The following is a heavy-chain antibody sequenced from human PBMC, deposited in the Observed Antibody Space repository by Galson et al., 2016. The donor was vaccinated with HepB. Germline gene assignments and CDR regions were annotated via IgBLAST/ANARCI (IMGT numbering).Heavy chain of an antibody. D-gene: IGHD3-3*01. J-gene: IGHJ2*01. V-gene: IGHV3-64D*06. CDR2: ISSDGGST. CDR1: GFSFSSFA. CDR3: VTYYYNFWSGYSDWYFDL. Sequence: SLRLSCAASGFSFSSFAMHWVRQAPGKGLEYVSGISSDGGSTNYADSVKGRFTISRDNSKTTLYIQMSSLRAEDTAVYYCVTYYYNFWSGYSDWYFDLWGRGTLVIVSS.